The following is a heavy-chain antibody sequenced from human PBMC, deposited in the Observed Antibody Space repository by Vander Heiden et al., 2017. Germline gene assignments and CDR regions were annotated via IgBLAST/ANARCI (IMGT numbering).Heavy chain of an antibody. CDR3: AKVLRVKYYYDSSGYYDY. J-gene: IGHJ4*02. V-gene: IGHV3-23*01. Sequence: EVQLLESGGGLVQPGGSLRLSCAASGFTFSSYAMSWVRQAPGKGLEWVSAISGSGGSTYYADSVKGRFTISRDNSKNTLYLQMNSLRAEDTAVYYCAKVLRVKYYYDSSGYYDYWGQGTLVTVSS. D-gene: IGHD3-22*01. CDR2: ISGSGGST. CDR1: GFTFSSYA.